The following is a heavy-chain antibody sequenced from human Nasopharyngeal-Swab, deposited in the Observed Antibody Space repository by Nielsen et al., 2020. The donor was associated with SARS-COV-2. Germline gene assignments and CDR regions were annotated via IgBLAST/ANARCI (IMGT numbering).Heavy chain of an antibody. CDR1: GFTFSSYS. CDR3: ARDDGQWLNPVYYFVY. J-gene: IGHJ4*02. D-gene: IGHD6-19*01. Sequence: GESLKISCAASGFTFSSYSMNWVRQAPGKGLEWVSSISSSSSYIYYADSVKGRFTISRDNAKNSLYLQMNSLRAEDTAVYYCARDDGQWLNPVYYFVYWGQGTLVTVSS. V-gene: IGHV3-21*01. CDR2: ISSSSSYI.